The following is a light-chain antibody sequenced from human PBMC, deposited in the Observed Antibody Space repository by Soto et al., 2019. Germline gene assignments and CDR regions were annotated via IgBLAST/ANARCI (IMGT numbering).Light chain of an antibody. CDR1: QSVSNTY. Sequence: EIVLTQSADTLSLFPGERATLSCRASQSVSNTYLAWYQQKPGQAPRPLISAASTRATGTPDRFSGSGSGTDFTLTISRLEPEDFAIYYCQQYGSSRWTFGQGTKVEIK. V-gene: IGKV3-20*01. CDR2: AAS. J-gene: IGKJ1*01. CDR3: QQYGSSRWT.